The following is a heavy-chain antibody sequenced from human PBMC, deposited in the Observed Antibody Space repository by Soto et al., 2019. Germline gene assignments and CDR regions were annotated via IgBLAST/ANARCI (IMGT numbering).Heavy chain of an antibody. V-gene: IGHV3-30*18. CDR2: ISYDGSSK. CDR3: AKDRGWSSADLDY. Sequence: PGGSLRLSCAASGFTFSSFGMHWVRQAPGKGLEWVALISYDGSSKYYADSVKGRFTISRDKSKNTLYLQMNSLRAEDTAVYYCAKDRGWSSADLDYWGQGTLVTVSS. D-gene: IGHD6-19*01. J-gene: IGHJ4*02. CDR1: GFTFSSFG.